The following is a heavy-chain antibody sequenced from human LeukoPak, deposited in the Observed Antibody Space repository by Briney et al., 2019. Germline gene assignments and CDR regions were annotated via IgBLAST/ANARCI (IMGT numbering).Heavy chain of an antibody. CDR3: AKSTTVVTPLDY. CDR1: GFTVSSNY. Sequence: GGSLRLSCAASGFTVSSNYMSWVRQAPGKGLEWVSVIYSDGSTYYADSVKGRFTISRDNSKNTLYLQMNSLRAEDTAVYYCAKSTTVVTPLDYWGQGTLVTVSS. CDR2: IYSDGST. J-gene: IGHJ4*02. D-gene: IGHD4-23*01. V-gene: IGHV3-66*01.